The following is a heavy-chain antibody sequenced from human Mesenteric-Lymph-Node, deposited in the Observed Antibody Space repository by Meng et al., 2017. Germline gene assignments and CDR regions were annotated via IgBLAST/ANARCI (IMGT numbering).Heavy chain of an antibody. CDR3: AREGHDSSGYWAAEYFQH. V-gene: IGHV3-30*04. CDR1: GFTFSSYA. Sequence: GESLKISCAASGFTFSSYAMHWVRQAPGKGLEWVAVISYDGSNKYYADSVKGRFTISRDNSKNTLYLQMNSLRAEDTAVYYCAREGHDSSGYWAAEYFQHWGQGTLVTVSS. D-gene: IGHD3-22*01. CDR2: ISYDGSNK. J-gene: IGHJ1*01.